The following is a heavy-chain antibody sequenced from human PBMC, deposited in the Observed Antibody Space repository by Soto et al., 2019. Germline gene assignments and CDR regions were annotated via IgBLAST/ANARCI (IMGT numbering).Heavy chain of an antibody. D-gene: IGHD3-16*02. V-gene: IGHV1-69*11. CDR1: GGTFSSSG. Sequence: GASVKVSCKASGGTFSSSGFSWVRQAPGQGLEWMGMIVPSLDTTNYAQKCQARVTITADEVTSTAYMELRSLRSEDTAVYYCARWPQPRYTADPYAVDVWGQGTRVTVS. CDR3: ARWPQPRYTADPYAVDV. J-gene: IGHJ6*02. CDR2: IVPSLDTT.